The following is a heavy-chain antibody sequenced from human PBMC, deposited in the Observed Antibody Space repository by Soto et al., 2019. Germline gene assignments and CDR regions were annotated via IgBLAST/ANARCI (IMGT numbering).Heavy chain of an antibody. Sequence: ASVKVSCKASGYTFTSYYMHWVRQAPGQGLEWMGIINPSGGSTSYAQKFQGRVTMTRDTSTSTVYMELSSLRSEDTAVYYCARAGYCSSTSCYTGYYYYGMDVWGQGTTVTVS. V-gene: IGHV1-46*01. CDR3: ARAGYCSSTSCYTGYYYYGMDV. CDR2: INPSGGST. J-gene: IGHJ6*02. CDR1: GYTFTSYY. D-gene: IGHD2-2*02.